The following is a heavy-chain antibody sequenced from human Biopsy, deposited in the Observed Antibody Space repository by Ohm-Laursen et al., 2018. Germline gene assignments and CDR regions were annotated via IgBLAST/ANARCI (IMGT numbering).Heavy chain of an antibody. D-gene: IGHD6-19*01. CDR3: AKDRRAVAGYDAFDI. CDR1: GFTFSDHY. J-gene: IGHJ3*02. Sequence: SLRLSCAASGFTFSDHYMSWIRQAPGKGLEWLSYISPTADIIFDTDSVKGRFTISRDNAKNSLYLQMNSLRAEDTALYYCAKDRRAVAGYDAFDIWGQGTMVTVSS. CDR2: ISPTADII. V-gene: IGHV3-11*01.